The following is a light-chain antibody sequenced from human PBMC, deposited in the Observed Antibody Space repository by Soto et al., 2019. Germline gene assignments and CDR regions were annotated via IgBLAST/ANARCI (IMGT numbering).Light chain of an antibody. CDR2: SNN. J-gene: IGLJ1*01. V-gene: IGLV1-44*01. CDR1: SSDIGTNT. CDR3: SSYTSSSNYV. Sequence: QSVLTQAPSASGTPGQRVTISCSGSSSDIGTNTVNWYQQLPGTAPKLLIYSNNQRPSGVPDRFSGSKSGTSASLAISGLQAEDEADYYCSSYTSSSNYVFGTGTKVTVL.